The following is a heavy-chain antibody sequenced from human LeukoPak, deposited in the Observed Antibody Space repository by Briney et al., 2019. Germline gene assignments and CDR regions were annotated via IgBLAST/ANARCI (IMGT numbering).Heavy chain of an antibody. CDR3: ARLSGYTYGSDY. CDR2: IYFSGSI. J-gene: IGHJ4*02. CDR1: GVSISSYY. V-gene: IGHV4-59*08. Sequence: SETLSPTCSVSGVSISSYYWSWIRQPPGRGLEWVGYIYFSGSINYNPSLKSRVTISADTSKNQLSPKLSSVTAADTAVYYCARLSGYTYGSDYWGQGTLVTVSS. D-gene: IGHD5-18*01.